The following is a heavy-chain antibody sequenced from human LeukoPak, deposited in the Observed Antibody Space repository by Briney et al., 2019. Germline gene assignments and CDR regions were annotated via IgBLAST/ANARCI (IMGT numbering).Heavy chain of an antibody. CDR1: GFSVSGNW. CDR3: ARGSGAYGDFDY. J-gene: IGHJ4*02. CDR2: INSDGSST. D-gene: IGHD6-19*01. Sequence: GGSLRLSCAASGFSVSGNWMHWVRQAPGKGLVWVSRINSDGSSTNYADSVRGRFTISRDNAKNTVYLQVNSLRVEDTAVYYCARGSGAYGDFDYWGQGTLVTVSS. V-gene: IGHV3-74*01.